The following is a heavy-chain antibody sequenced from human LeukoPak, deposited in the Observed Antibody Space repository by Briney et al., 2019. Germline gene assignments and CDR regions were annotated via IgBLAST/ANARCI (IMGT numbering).Heavy chain of an antibody. CDR3: ARLGYCSGGSCYFYFDY. Sequence: ASVKVSCKASGYTFTSYHMHWVRQAPGQGLEWMGWISAYNGNTNYAQKLQGRVTMTTDTSTSTAYMELRSLRSDDTAVYYCARLGYCSGGSCYFYFDYWGQGTLVTVSS. CDR2: ISAYNGNT. D-gene: IGHD2-15*01. J-gene: IGHJ4*02. V-gene: IGHV1-18*04. CDR1: GYTFTSYH.